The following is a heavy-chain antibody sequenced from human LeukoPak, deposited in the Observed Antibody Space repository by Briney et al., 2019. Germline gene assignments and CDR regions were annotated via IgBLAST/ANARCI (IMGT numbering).Heavy chain of an antibody. CDR1: GGSFSGYY. D-gene: IGHD1-7*01. CDR3: ARDNWNYGSSMDV. CDR2: INHSGST. J-gene: IGHJ6*02. V-gene: IGHV4-34*01. Sequence: SETLSLTCAVYGGSFSGYYWSWIRQPPGKGLEWIGEINHSGSTNYNPPLKSRVTISVDTSKNQFSLKLSSVTAADTAVYYCARDNWNYGSSMDVWGQGTTVTVSS.